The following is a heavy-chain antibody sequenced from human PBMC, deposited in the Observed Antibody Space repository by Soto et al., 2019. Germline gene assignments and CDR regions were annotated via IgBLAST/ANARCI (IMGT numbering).Heavy chain of an antibody. CDR3: ARDRDSSDLTINGVGTMGNWFDP. J-gene: IGHJ5*02. D-gene: IGHD1-1*01. CDR1: GYTFTSYA. V-gene: IGHV1-3*01. Sequence: GASVKVSGKASGYTFTSYAMHWVRQAPGQRLERMGWINAGNGNTKYSQKFQGRVTNTRDTATSTAYTTRSTLRSEDRAVYYCARDRDSSDLTINGVGTMGNWFDPWGQGTLVTVSS. CDR2: INAGNGNT.